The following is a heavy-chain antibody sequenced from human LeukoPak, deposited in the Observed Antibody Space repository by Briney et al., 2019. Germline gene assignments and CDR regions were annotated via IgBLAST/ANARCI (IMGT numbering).Heavy chain of an antibody. D-gene: IGHD3-22*01. CDR3: ARASSGYYWDFDY. Sequence: ASETLSLTCTVSGDSISSYNYFWGWIRQPPGKGLEWVGSIYYRGNTYYNPSLKSRVTLSADTSKNQFSLKVTSVTAADTAVYYCARASSGYYWDFDYWGQGALVTVSS. J-gene: IGHJ4*02. CDR1: GDSISSYNYF. V-gene: IGHV4-39*01. CDR2: IYYRGNT.